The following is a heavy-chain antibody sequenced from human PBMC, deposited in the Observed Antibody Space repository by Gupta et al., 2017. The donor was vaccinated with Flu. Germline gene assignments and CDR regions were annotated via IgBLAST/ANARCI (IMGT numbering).Heavy chain of an antibody. CDR1: GFTFSSYA. CDR2: ISGSGGST. Sequence: EVQLLESGGGLVQPGGSLRLSCAASGFTFSSYAMSWVRQAPGKGLEWVSTISGSGGSTYYADSVKGRFTISRDNSKNTLYLQMNSLRAEDTAVYYCAKVAGGYFDWLFYFDYWGQGTLVTVSS. D-gene: IGHD3-9*01. J-gene: IGHJ4*02. CDR3: AKVAGGYFDWLFYFDY. V-gene: IGHV3-23*01.